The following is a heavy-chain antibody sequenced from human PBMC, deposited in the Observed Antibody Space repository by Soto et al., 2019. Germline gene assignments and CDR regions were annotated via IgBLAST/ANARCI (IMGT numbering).Heavy chain of an antibody. V-gene: IGHV4-34*01. D-gene: IGHD6-25*01. CDR2: INHSGIP. CDR1: GRSFSGYQ. Sequence: TLSLTCAVYGRSFSGYQWIWIRQPPGKGLEWIGEINHSGIPNYNSSLESRVTISIDTSKNQFSLKLSSVTAADTAVYYCARGWRAAFDYWGQGTLVTVSS. CDR3: ARGWRAAFDY. J-gene: IGHJ4*02.